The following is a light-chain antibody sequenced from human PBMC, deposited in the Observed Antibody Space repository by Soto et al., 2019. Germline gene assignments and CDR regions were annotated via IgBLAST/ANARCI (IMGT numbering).Light chain of an antibody. Sequence: QSVLAQSASVSGSPGQSITIPCTGTSSDVGGYDYVSWYQQHPGKVPKLIIYEVIKRPSGVSHRFSGSKSGNAAFLTISGLQTEDEADYYCSSYTTSSALVFGGGTKVTVL. CDR3: SSYTTSSALV. CDR2: EVI. J-gene: IGLJ2*01. V-gene: IGLV2-14*01. CDR1: SSDVGGYDY.